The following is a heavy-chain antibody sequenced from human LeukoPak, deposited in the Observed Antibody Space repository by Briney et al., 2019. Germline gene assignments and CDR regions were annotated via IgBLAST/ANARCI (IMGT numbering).Heavy chain of an antibody. D-gene: IGHD5-12*01. Sequence: ASVKVSCKASGYTFTGYYMHWVRQAPGQGLEWMGWINPNSGGTNYAQKFQGRVTMTRDMSISTAYMELSRLRSDDTAVYYCARERLRLVPMDVWGKGTTVTVSS. CDR3: ARERLRLVPMDV. CDR1: GYTFTGYY. J-gene: IGHJ6*04. CDR2: INPNSGGT. V-gene: IGHV1-2*02.